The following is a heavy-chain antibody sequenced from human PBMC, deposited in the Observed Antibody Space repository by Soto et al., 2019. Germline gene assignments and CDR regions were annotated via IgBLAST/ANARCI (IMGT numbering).Heavy chain of an antibody. CDR1: GFTFSSYW. CDR3: AGASTVIHPPWYFDL. J-gene: IGHJ2*01. Sequence: EVQLVESGGGLVQPGGSLRLSCAASGFTFSSYWMHWVRQAPGKGLVWVSRINSDGSTTSYADSVKGRFTISRDNAKNTLYLQMNSLAAVDTAVYYCAGASTVIHPPWYFDLWGRGTLVTVSS. V-gene: IGHV3-74*01. D-gene: IGHD4-17*01. CDR2: INSDGSTT.